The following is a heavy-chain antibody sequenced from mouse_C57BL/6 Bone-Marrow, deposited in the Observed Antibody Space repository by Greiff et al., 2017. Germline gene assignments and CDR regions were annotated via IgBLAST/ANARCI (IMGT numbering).Heavy chain of an antibody. CDR3: ARDYYGNFYFDY. D-gene: IGHD2-1*01. J-gene: IGHJ2*01. CDR2: IYPGSGST. Sequence: QVQLQQPGAELVKPGASVKMSCKASGYTFTSYWITWVKQRPGQGLAWIGDIYPGSGSTTYNEKFKSKATLTVDTASSTAYMQLRRLTYEDSAVYYCARDYYGNFYFDYWGQGTTLTVSS. V-gene: IGHV1-55*01. CDR1: GYTFTSYW.